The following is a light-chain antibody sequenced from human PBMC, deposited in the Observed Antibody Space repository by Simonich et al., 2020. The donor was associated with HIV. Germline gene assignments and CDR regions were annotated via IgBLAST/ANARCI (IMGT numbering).Light chain of an antibody. Sequence: DIQMTQSPSSLSASVGDRVTITCRASQGISSYLNWYQQKPGKAPKLLIYAASSLQSGVPSRFSGSGSGTDFTLTISSLQPEDFATYYCQQSYSDPRTFGQGTKLEIK. V-gene: IGKV1-39*01. CDR1: QGISSY. CDR3: QQSYSDPRT. J-gene: IGKJ2*01. CDR2: AAS.